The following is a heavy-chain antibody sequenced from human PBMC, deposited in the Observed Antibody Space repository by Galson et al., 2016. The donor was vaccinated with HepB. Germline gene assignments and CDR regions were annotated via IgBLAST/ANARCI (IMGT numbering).Heavy chain of an antibody. Sequence: TLSLTCTVSGGSIRNGDFYWSWIRQPSGKGLEWIGYIYYTGSTFYNPSLKSRVFISVDKPKNHLSLQLNSVTAADTAVYYCARGYSNYRNYYFYYMDVLGNGTSVTVSS. CDR3: ARGYSNYRNYYFYYMDV. J-gene: IGHJ6*03. V-gene: IGHV4-30-4*01. D-gene: IGHD4-11*01. CDR1: GGSIRNGDFY. CDR2: IYYTGST.